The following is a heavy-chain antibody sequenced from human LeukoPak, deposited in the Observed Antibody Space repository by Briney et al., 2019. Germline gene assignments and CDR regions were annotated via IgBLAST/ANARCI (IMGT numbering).Heavy chain of an antibody. CDR3: AKDSPVATY. D-gene: IGHD4-23*01. J-gene: IGHJ4*02. CDR1: GFSLSNYG. V-gene: IGHV3-23*01. CDR2: ISAVVTSA. Sequence: PGASLRLSCAASGFSLSNYGMTWIRQAPGKGLEWVSAISAVVTSAYYSDSVKGRFTISRDNSKNTLCLQMNSLRVDDTAVYYCAKDSPVATYWGQGTLVTVSS.